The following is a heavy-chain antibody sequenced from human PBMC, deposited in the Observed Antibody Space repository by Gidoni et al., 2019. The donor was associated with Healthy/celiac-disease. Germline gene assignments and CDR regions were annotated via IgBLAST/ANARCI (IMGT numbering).Heavy chain of an antibody. Sequence: QVQLVESGGGVVQXXXALILSCAASGFTFSSYGMHWVRQAPGTGLEWVAVISYDGSNKYYADSVKGRFTISRDNSKNTLYLQMNSLRAEDTAVYYCAKDPTYSSSWEFVYWGQGTLVTVSS. D-gene: IGHD6-13*01. CDR1: GFTFSSYG. J-gene: IGHJ4*02. CDR2: ISYDGSNK. CDR3: AKDPTYSSSWEFVY. V-gene: IGHV3-30*18.